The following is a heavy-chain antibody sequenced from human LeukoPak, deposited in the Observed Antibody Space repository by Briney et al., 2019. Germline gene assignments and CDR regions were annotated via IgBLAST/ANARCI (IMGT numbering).Heavy chain of an antibody. V-gene: IGHV1-3*01. CDR2: INAGNGNT. J-gene: IGHJ4*02. D-gene: IGHD1-26*01. CDR1: GYTFTSYA. Sequence: ASVKVSCKASGYTFTSYAMHWVRQAPGQRLEWMGWINAGNGNTKYSQKFQGRVTITRDTSASTAYMELSSLRSEDTAVYYCARSHGGLLDGSYYFDYWGQGTLVTVSS. CDR3: ARSHGGLLDGSYYFDY.